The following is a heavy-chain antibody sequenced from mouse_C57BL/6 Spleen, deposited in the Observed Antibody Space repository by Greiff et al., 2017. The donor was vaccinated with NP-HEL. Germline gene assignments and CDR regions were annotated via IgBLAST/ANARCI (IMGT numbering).Heavy chain of an antibody. D-gene: IGHD2-4*01. V-gene: IGHV3-6*01. CDR1: GYSITSGYY. J-gene: IGHJ3*01. CDR3: AREDYDYDAFAY. Sequence: EVQLQQSGPGLVKPSQSLSLTCSVTGYSITSGYYWTWIRQFPGNKLEWLGYISYDGSNNYNPSLKNRISITRDTSKNQFFLKLHSVTTEDTATYYCAREDYDYDAFAYWGQGTLVTVSA. CDR2: ISYDGSN.